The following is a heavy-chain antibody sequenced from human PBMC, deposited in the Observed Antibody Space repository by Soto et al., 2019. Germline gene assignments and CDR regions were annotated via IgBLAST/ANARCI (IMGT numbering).Heavy chain of an antibody. CDR2: INAGNGNT. V-gene: IGHV1-3*03. CDR1: GYTFTSYA. J-gene: IGHJ4*02. Sequence: ASVKVSCKASGYTFTSYAMHWVRQAPGQRLEWMGWINAGNGNTKYSQKFQGRFTISRDNFKNTLHLQLGSLRVEDMAVYYCARADALRWGSTGFDVWRQGTLVTVSS. D-gene: IGHD4-17*01. CDR3: ARADALRWGSTGFDV.